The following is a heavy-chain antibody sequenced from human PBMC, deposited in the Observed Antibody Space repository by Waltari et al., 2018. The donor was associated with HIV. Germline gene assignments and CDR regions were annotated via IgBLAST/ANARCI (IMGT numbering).Heavy chain of an antibody. J-gene: IGHJ6*02. V-gene: IGHV4-39*01. Sequence: QLQLQESGPGLVKPSETLSLTCIVSGDSIISTAYYWAWIRQAPGEGLEWIGSMYYSGNTYDNPSLKGRITMSVDTSNNQFSLRLTSVTAADTAVYYCARQHGRPADVWGQGTTVTVSS. CDR3: ARQHGRPADV. CDR1: GDSIISTAYY. CDR2: MYYSGNT. D-gene: IGHD2-8*01.